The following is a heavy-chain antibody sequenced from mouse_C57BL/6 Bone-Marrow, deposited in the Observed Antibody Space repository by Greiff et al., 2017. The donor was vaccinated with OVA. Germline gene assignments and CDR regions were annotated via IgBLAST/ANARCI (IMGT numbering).Heavy chain of an antibody. Sequence: QVQLQQPGAELVKPGASVKMSCKASGYTFTSYWITWVKQRPGQGLEWIGDIYPGSGSTNYNEKFKSKATLTVDTSSSTAYMQLSILTSADSAVDYCARDHYGSSLYAMDYWGQGTSVTVSS. D-gene: IGHD1-1*01. V-gene: IGHV1-55*01. CDR3: ARDHYGSSLYAMDY. CDR1: GYTFTSYW. J-gene: IGHJ4*01. CDR2: IYPGSGST.